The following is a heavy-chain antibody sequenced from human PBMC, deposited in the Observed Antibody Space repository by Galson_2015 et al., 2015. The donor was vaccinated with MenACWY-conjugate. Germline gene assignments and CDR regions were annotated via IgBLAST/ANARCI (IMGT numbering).Heavy chain of an antibody. V-gene: IGHV4-59*08. CDR3: ARHGPSWGYYFDY. CDR1: GGSISSSY. CDR2: IYYSGNT. J-gene: IGHJ4*02. D-gene: IGHD7-27*01. Sequence: SETLSLTCTVSGGSISSSYWSWIRQPPGKGLEWIGYIYYSGNTHYDPSPKSRVTISVDTSKNQFSLKLSSVTAADTAVFYCARHGPSWGYYFDYWGQGTLVTVSS.